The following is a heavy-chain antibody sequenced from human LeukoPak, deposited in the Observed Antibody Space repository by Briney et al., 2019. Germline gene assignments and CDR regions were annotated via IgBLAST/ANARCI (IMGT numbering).Heavy chain of an antibody. CDR1: GFTFSSYG. V-gene: IGHV3-30*18. J-gene: IGHJ4*02. Sequence: GGSLGLSCAASGFTFSSYGMHWVRQAPGKGLEWVAVISYDGSNKYYADSVKGRFTISRDNSKNTLYLQMNSLRAEDTAVYYCAKALGVVVPAAMDYWGQGTLVTVSS. D-gene: IGHD2-2*01. CDR2: ISYDGSNK. CDR3: AKALGVVVPAAMDY.